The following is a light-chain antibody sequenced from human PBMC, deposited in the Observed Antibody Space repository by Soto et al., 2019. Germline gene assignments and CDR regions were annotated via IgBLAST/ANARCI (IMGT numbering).Light chain of an antibody. CDR2: EVS. Sequence: QSVLTQPASVSGSPGQSITISCTGTSSDIGAFNYVSWYQQHPGKAPKLMIYEVSNRPSGVSNRFSGSKSGNTASLTISGLQAEDEADYYCSSYTSSFTLRFVFGTGTKLTVL. J-gene: IGLJ1*01. CDR1: SSDIGAFNY. CDR3: SSYTSSFTLRFV. V-gene: IGLV2-14*01.